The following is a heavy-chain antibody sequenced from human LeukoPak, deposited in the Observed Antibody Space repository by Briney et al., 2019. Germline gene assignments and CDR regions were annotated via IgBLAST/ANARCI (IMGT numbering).Heavy chain of an antibody. CDR2: IYYSGST. J-gene: IGHJ6*03. V-gene: IGHV4-59*01. CDR1: GGSISSYY. Sequence: SETLSLTCTVSGGSISSYYWSWIRQPPGKGLEWIGYIYYSGSTNYNPSLKSRVTISVDTSKNQFSLKLSSVTAADTAVYYCARARYSSGWFREYYYYYMDVWGKGTTVTVSS. CDR3: ARARYSSGWFREYYYYYMDV. D-gene: IGHD6-19*01.